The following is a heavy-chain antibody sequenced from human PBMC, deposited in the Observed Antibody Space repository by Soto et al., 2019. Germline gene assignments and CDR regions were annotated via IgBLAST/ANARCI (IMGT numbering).Heavy chain of an antibody. Sequence: GGSLRLSCAASGFTFSSFWMSWVRQAPGKGLEWVANIKTDGSETHYVDSVKGRFTISRDNPKTSLFLQMNSLRVEDTAVYYCAKDVEQWLPPTYFDYWGQGTLVTAPQ. CDR2: IKTDGSET. CDR3: AKDVEQWLPPTYFDY. J-gene: IGHJ4*02. D-gene: IGHD6-19*01. CDR1: GFTFSSFW. V-gene: IGHV3-7*03.